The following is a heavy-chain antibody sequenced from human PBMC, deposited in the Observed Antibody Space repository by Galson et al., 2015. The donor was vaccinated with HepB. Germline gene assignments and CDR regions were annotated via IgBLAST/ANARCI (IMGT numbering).Heavy chain of an antibody. Sequence: SLRLSCAASGFTISSYGMRWVRQAPGKGLEWVAVISYDGSNKYYADSVKGRFTISRDNSKNTLYLQMNSLRAEDTAVYYCAKGLMTTVTLYYFDYWGQGTLVTASS. D-gene: IGHD4-17*01. CDR3: AKGLMTTVTLYYFDY. CDR2: ISYDGSNK. V-gene: IGHV3-30*18. CDR1: GFTISSYG. J-gene: IGHJ4*02.